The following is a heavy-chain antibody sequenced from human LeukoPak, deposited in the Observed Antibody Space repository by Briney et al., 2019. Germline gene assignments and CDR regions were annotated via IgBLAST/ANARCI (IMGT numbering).Heavy chain of an antibody. CDR1: GFTFSTYW. CDR3: AKRGVVIRVILVGFHKEAYYFDS. J-gene: IGHJ4*02. D-gene: IGHD3-22*01. CDR2: IKEDGSEK. V-gene: IGHV3-7*03. Sequence: PGGSLRLSCAASGFTFSTYWMSWVRQAPGKGLEWVANIKEDGSEKYYGDSVKGRFTISRDNAKNSLYLQMNSLRAEDTAVYFCAKRGVVIRVILVGFHKEAYYFDSWGQGVLVTVSS.